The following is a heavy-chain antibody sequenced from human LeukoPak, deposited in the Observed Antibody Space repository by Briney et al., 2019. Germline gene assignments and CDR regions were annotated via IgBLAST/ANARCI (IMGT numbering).Heavy chain of an antibody. D-gene: IGHD3-10*01. J-gene: IGHJ4*02. V-gene: IGHV1-69*13. CDR2: IIPIFGTA. CDR3: ARGANYYGSGSYFGGLDY. CDR1: GGTFSSYA. Sequence: ASVKVSCKASGGTFSSYAISRVRQAPGQGLEWMGWIIPIFGTANYAQKFQGRVTITADESTSTAYMELRSLRSEDTAVYYCARGANYYGSGSYFGGLDYWGQGTLVTVSS.